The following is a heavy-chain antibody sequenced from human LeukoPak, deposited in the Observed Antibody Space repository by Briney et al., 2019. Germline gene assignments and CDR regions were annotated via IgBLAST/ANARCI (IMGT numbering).Heavy chain of an antibody. CDR2: IIPILGIA. CDR3: ARGDPMTTVDY. Sequence: ASVKVSCKASGGTFSSYAISWVRQAPGQGLEWMGRIIPILGIANYAQKFQGRVTITADKSTSTAYMELSSLRFEDTAVYYCARGDPMTTVDYWGQGTLVTVSS. CDR1: GGTFSSYA. V-gene: IGHV1-69*04. D-gene: IGHD4-17*01. J-gene: IGHJ4*02.